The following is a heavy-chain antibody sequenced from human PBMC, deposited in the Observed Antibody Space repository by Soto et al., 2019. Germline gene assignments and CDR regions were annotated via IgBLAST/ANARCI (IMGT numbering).Heavy chain of an antibody. Sequence: PSETLSLTCTVSGGSIIGFYWSWMRQPPGKGLEWVANIKQDGSEKYYVDSVKGRFTISRDNAKNSLYLQMNSLRAEDTAVYYCARDSGYDSNYYYGMDVWGQGTTVTVSS. CDR1: GGSIIGFY. V-gene: IGHV3-7*03. CDR3: ARDSGYDSNYYYGMDV. D-gene: IGHD5-12*01. J-gene: IGHJ6*02. CDR2: IKQDGSEK.